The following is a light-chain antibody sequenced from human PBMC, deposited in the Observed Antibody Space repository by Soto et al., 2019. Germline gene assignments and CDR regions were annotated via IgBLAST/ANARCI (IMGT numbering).Light chain of an antibody. J-gene: IGKJ1*01. CDR2: GAS. V-gene: IGKV3-15*01. Sequence: ERVMTQSPGTLSVSPGERATLSCRSSQSVSSNLAWYQQKPGQAPRLLIDGASTRATGIPSRFSGSRSGTDFTPAISSPQSEDFAVYYCQQYNNWPRTFGQGTKVEIK. CDR3: QQYNNWPRT. CDR1: QSVSSN.